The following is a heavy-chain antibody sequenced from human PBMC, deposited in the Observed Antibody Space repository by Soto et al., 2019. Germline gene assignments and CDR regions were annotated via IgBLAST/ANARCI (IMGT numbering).Heavy chain of an antibody. CDR1: GFTFSSNYA. CDR2: ISYDGGNK. V-gene: IGHV3-30*18. D-gene: IGHD6-19*01. Sequence: GGSLRLSCAASGFTFSSNYAMHWVRQAPGKGLEWVAFISYDGGNKYYADSVKGRFTISRDSFKNTLYLQMNSLRAEDTAVYYCTKDESSGWIVYWGRGTLVTVSS. CDR3: TKDESSGWIVY. J-gene: IGHJ4*02.